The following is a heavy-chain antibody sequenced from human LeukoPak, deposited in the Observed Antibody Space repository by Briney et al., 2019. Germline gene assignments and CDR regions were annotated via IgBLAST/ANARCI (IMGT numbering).Heavy chain of an antibody. J-gene: IGHJ3*02. D-gene: IGHD6-19*01. Sequence: ASVKVSCKAPGYTFTSYYMHWVRQAPGQGLEWMGIINPSGGSTSYAQKFQGRVTMTRDMSTSTVYMELSSLRSEDTAVYYCARDSPLGWAFDIWGQGTMVTVSS. CDR3: ARDSPLGWAFDI. CDR1: GYTFTSYY. CDR2: INPSGGST. V-gene: IGHV1-46*01.